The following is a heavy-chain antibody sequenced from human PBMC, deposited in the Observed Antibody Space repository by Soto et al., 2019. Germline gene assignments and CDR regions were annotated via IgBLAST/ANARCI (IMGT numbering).Heavy chain of an antibody. V-gene: IGHV3-20*04. Sequence: EVQLVESGGGVVRPGGSLRLSCAASGFTFDDYAMSWVRQAPGKGLEWVAGINWNGRSTTYADSLKGRFTISRDNAKNSLHLQINSLRAEDTALYFCARCSSTSCYIMASFDYWGQGTLVTVYS. D-gene: IGHD2-2*02. CDR3: ARCSSTSCYIMASFDY. J-gene: IGHJ4*02. CDR1: GFTFDDYA. CDR2: INWNGRST.